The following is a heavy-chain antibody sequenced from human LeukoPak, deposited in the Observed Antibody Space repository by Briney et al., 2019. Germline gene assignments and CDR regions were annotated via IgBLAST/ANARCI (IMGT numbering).Heavy chain of an antibody. Sequence: ASVKVSCKASGCTFSGYYMHWVRQAPGQGLEWMGWINPNSGGTKYAQKFQGRVTMTRDTSISTAYMELSRLRSDDTAVYYCATEVTDWGQGTLVTVSS. CDR3: ATEVTD. J-gene: IGHJ4*02. D-gene: IGHD5-18*01. V-gene: IGHV1-2*02. CDR1: GCTFSGYY. CDR2: INPNSGGT.